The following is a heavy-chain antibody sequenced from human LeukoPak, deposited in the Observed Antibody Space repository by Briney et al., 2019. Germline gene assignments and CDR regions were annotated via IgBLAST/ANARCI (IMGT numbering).Heavy chain of an antibody. Sequence: PSETLSLTCTVSGGSISSYYLNWIRQPPGRGLEWIGCINDSGNSNINPSLKSRLTISVSTTKNQVSLKLMSWTAADTAVYYCERGGHGWEIGFTDGTEVLDAWGQGTTVTVFS. CDR2: INDSGNS. J-gene: IGHJ6*01. CDR1: GGSISSYY. V-gene: IGHV4-59*01. D-gene: IGHD3-16*01. CDR3: ERGGHGWEIGFTDGTEVLDA.